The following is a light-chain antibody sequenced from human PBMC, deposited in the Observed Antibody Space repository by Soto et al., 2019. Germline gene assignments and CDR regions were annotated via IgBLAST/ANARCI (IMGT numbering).Light chain of an antibody. V-gene: IGKV3-11*01. Sequence: EIVLTQSPATLSLSPGERATLSCRASQSVGGYLDWYQQKPGQAPRLLIYDASNSASGIPARFSGSGSVTDFTLTISSLEPEYLAVYYCHQRSNWPPLTFGGGTKVEIK. J-gene: IGKJ4*01. CDR1: QSVGGY. CDR2: DAS. CDR3: HQRSNWPPLT.